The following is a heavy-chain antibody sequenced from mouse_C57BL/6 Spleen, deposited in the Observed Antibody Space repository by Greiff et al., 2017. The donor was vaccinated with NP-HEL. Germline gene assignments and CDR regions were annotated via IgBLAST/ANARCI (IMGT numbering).Heavy chain of an antibody. CDR1: GFTFSSYA. D-gene: IGHD1-1*01. CDR2: ISSGGDYI. CDR3: TRDYYGSTGYFDV. J-gene: IGHJ1*03. V-gene: IGHV5-9-1*02. Sequence: VKLMESGEGLVKPGGSLKLSCAASGFTFSSYAMSWVRQTPEKRLEWVAYISSGGDYIYYADTVKGRFTISRDNARNTLYLQMSSLKSEDTAMYYCTRDYYGSTGYFDVWGTGTTVTVSS.